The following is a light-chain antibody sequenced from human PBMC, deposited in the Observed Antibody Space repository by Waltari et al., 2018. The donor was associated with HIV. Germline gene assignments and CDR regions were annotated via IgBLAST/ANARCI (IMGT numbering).Light chain of an antibody. V-gene: IGLV2-14*01. CDR1: SSDVGDYY. J-gene: IGLJ3*02. Sequence: QSALTQPASVSGSPGQSISISCTGTSSDVGDYYVSWYQHHPVKDRKVIIYEFSNRPSGVSNRFSGSKAGNTASLTISGLLPEDEDDYFCSSYISSATPEFGGGTRLTVL. CDR2: EFS. CDR3: SSYISSATPE.